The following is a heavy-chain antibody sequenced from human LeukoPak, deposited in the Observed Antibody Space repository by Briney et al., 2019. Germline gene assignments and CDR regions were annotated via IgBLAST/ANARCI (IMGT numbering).Heavy chain of an antibody. V-gene: IGHV1-2*02. J-gene: IGHJ4*02. CDR1: GYTLTDSY. CDR3: AAARGWYAVDF. CDR2: INPNSGGT. Sequence: ASVKVSCKASGYTLTDSYIHWVRQAPGQGLEWMGWINPNSGGTNYAQKFQGRVTMTRDTSISTAYMELSRLRSDDTAVYYCAAARGWYAVDFWGQGTLVTVSS. D-gene: IGHD6-19*01.